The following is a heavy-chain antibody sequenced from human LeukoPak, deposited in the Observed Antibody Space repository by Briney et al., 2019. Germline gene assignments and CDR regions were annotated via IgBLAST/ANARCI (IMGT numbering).Heavy chain of an antibody. CDR2: ISGSGGST. Sequence: GASLRLSCAASGFTFSSYAMSWVRQAPGKGLEWVSAISGSGGSTYYAGSVKGRFTISRDNSKNTLYLQMNSLRAEDTAVYYCAKDHSSGWPENWFDPWGQGTLVTVSS. V-gene: IGHV3-23*01. D-gene: IGHD6-19*01. CDR3: AKDHSSGWPENWFDP. J-gene: IGHJ5*02. CDR1: GFTFSSYA.